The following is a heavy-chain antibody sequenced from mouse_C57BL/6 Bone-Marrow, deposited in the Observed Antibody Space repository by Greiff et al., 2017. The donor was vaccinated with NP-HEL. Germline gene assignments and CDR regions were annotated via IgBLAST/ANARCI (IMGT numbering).Heavy chain of an antibody. V-gene: IGHV1-82*01. CDR1: GYAFSSSW. CDR2: IYPGDGDT. J-gene: IGHJ2*01. Sequence: QVQLQQSGPELVKPGASVKISCKASGYAFSSSWMNWVKQRPGKGLEWIGRIYPGDGDTNYNVKFKGKATLTADKSSSTAYMQLSSLTSEDSAVYFCAPKGYFDYWGQGTTLTVSS. CDR3: APKGYFDY.